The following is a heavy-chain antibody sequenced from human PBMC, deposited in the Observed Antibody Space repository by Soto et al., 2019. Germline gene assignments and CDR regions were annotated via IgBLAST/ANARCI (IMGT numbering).Heavy chain of an antibody. Sequence: EVQLVESGGGLVKPGGSLRLSCAASGFTFSRYTMNWVRQAPGKGLEWVSSISSTSRYIYYADSVEGRFSISRDNAKNSLYLQMNSLRAEDTAVYYCARIGDSSGYYGGDWGQGTLVTVSS. J-gene: IGHJ4*02. CDR1: GFTFSRYT. CDR3: ARIGDSSGYYGGD. D-gene: IGHD3-22*01. V-gene: IGHV3-21*01. CDR2: ISSTSRYI.